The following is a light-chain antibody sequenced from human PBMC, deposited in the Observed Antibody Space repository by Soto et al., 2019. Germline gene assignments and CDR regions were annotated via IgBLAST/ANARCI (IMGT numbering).Light chain of an antibody. CDR1: QSVSSN. V-gene: IGKV3-15*01. CDR2: GAS. CDR3: QQYNNWPLT. Sequence: EIVMTQSPATLSVSPGERATLSCRASQSVSSNLAWYQQKPGQAPRLLIYGASTRATGIPARFSGSGSGKEFTLTVSSLQSEDFAVYYCQQYNNWPLTFGGGTKVELK. J-gene: IGKJ4*01.